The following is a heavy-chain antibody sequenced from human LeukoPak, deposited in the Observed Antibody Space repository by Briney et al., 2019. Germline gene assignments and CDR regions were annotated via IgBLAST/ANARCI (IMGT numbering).Heavy chain of an antibody. J-gene: IGHJ1*01. CDR1: GFTFSSYA. CDR2: IRGSGDST. Sequence: GGSLRLSCAASGFTFSSYAMTWVRQAPGKGLEWVSSIRGSGDSTYYADSVKGRFTISRDNAKNSLYLQMNSLRAEDTAVYYCARGLEQWLAGHWGQGTLVTVPS. CDR3: ARGLEQWLAGH. D-gene: IGHD6-19*01. V-gene: IGHV3-23*01.